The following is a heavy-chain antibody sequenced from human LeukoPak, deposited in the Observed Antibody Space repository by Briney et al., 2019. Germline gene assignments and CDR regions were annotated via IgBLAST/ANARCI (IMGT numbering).Heavy chain of an antibody. V-gene: IGHV4-59*08. J-gene: IGHJ4*02. CDR2: IYDSGST. CDR3: ARGYGSSSWYDY. D-gene: IGHD6-13*01. Sequence: SETLSLTCTVSGGSISSYYWSWIRQPPGKGLEWIGYIYDSGSTNYSPSLKSRVTISADTSKNQFSLRLSSMTAADTAVYYCARGYGSSSWYDYWGQGTLVTVSS. CDR1: GGSISSYY.